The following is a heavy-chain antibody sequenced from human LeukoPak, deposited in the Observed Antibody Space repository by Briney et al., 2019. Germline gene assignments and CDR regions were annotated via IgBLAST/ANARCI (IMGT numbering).Heavy chain of an antibody. J-gene: IGHJ4*02. CDR2: ISYDGSNK. Sequence: GSLRLSCAASGFPFSSYGMHWVRQAPGKGLEWVAVISYDGSNKYYPDSVKGRFTISRGNSKNTLYLQRNSLRAEDTAVYYCAEDKDAFDYWGQGTLVTVSS. V-gene: IGHV3-30*18. D-gene: IGHD2-8*01. CDR3: AEDKDAFDY. CDR1: GFPFSSYG.